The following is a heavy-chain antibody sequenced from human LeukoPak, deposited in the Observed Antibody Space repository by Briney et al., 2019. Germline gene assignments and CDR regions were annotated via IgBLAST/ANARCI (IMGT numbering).Heavy chain of an antibody. Sequence: ASVKVSCKTSAYTFTDFYMHWVRQAPGRGLESLGWINPKSGETKYTQRFQGRLTMTRDSSINTAFMELTRLTSDGTAVYFCARSLWPYSNSGHDYWGQGTLVTVSS. J-gene: IGHJ4*02. V-gene: IGHV1-2*02. CDR3: ARSLWPYSNSGHDY. CDR2: INPKSGET. D-gene: IGHD1-26*01. CDR1: AYTFTDFY.